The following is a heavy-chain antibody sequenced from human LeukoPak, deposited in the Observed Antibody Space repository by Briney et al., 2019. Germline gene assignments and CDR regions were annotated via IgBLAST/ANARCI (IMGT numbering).Heavy chain of an antibody. Sequence: GGSLRLSCAASGFTFSTFGMHWVRQAPGKGLEWVSSISSSSSYIYYADSVKGRFTISRDNAKNSLYLQMNSLRAEDTAVYYCARVSPRIVVVPAASPSDYWGQGTLVTVSS. CDR3: ARVSPRIVVVPAASPSDY. J-gene: IGHJ4*02. V-gene: IGHV3-21*01. CDR2: ISSSSSYI. CDR1: GFTFSTFG. D-gene: IGHD2-2*01.